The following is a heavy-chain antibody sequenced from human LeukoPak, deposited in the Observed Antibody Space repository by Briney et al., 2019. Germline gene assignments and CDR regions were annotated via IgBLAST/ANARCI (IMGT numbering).Heavy chain of an antibody. V-gene: IGHV3-21*04. CDR2: ISSSSSYI. J-gene: IGHJ4*02. CDR3: AKDERRGGPDDY. CDR1: GFTFSSHY. D-gene: IGHD1-1*01. Sequence: PGGSLRLSCAASGFTFSSHYMNWVRQAPGKGLEWVSSISSSSSYIYYADSLKGRFTISRDNSKNTLYLQMNSLRAEDTAVYYCAKDERRGGPDDYWGQGTLVTVSS.